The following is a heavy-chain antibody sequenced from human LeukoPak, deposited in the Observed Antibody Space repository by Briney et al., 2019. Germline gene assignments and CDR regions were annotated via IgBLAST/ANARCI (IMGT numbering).Heavy chain of an antibody. D-gene: IGHD3-22*01. CDR1: GFTFSSYA. J-gene: IGHJ4*02. CDR2: ISGSGGDT. Sequence: GGSLRLSCAASGFTFSSYAMNWVRQAPGKGLEWVSISGSGGDTYYADSVKGRFTISRDNSKNTLYLQMNSLRAEDTAVYYCAKDRPLLNYYDSSGYFDYWGQGTLVTVSS. CDR3: AKDRPLLNYYDSSGYFDY. V-gene: IGHV3-23*01.